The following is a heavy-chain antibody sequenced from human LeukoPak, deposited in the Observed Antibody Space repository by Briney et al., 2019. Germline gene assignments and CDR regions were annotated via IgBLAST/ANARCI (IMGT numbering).Heavy chain of an antibody. CDR2: ISAYNGNT. J-gene: IGHJ6*02. CDR1: GYTFTSYG. V-gene: IGHV1-18*01. D-gene: IGHD2-2*01. Sequence: ASVKVSCKASGYTFTSYGISWVRQAPGQGLEWMGWISAYNGNTNYAQKLQGRVTMTTDTSTSTAYMDLRSLRSDDTAVYYCARDTRVDLGYCSSTSCYAPNYYYYGMDVWGQGTTVTVSS. CDR3: ARDTRVDLGYCSSTSCYAPNYYYYGMDV.